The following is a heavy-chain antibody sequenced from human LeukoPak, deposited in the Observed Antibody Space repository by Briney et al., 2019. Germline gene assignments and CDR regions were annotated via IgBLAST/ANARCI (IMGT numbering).Heavy chain of an antibody. CDR3: ARYTYYYDSSGYYYVGYFDY. CDR2: IYYSGST. V-gene: IGHV4-59*01. Sequence: SETLSLTCTVSGGSISSYYWSWIRQPPGKGLEWIGYIYYSGSTNYNPSLKSRVTISVDTSKNQFSLKLSSVTAADTAVYYCARYTYYYDSSGYYYVGYFDYWGQGTLVTVSS. J-gene: IGHJ4*02. D-gene: IGHD3-22*01. CDR1: GGSISSYY.